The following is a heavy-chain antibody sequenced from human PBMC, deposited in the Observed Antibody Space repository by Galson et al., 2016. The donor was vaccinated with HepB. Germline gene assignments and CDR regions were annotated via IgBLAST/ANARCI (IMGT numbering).Heavy chain of an antibody. Sequence: CKASGYDFPNYVMHWVRQAPGQRPEWMGWIHPGNGNTKYSETFQGRVIITSDTSATTVYMELSSLRSEDTAVYFCARRDYALDYWGQGTLVTVSS. CDR1: GYDFPNYV. J-gene: IGHJ4*02. D-gene: IGHD3-16*01. CDR3: ARRDYALDY. CDR2: IHPGNGNT. V-gene: IGHV1-3*01.